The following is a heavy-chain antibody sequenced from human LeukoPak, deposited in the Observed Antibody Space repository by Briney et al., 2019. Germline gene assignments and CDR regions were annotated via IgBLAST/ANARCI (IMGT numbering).Heavy chain of an antibody. CDR3: ARDTGQYTPGTPGFTRFDP. CDR1: GGSISSINYY. CDR2: IYNSGST. D-gene: IGHD2-15*01. J-gene: IGHJ5*02. V-gene: IGHV4-39*07. Sequence: SETLSLTCTVSGGSISSINYYWGWIRQPPGKGLEWIGSIYNSGSTYYNPSFKSRVTVSLDTSKNQFSLRLTSVTAADTAVYYCARDTGQYTPGTPGFTRFDPWGQGTLVTVSS.